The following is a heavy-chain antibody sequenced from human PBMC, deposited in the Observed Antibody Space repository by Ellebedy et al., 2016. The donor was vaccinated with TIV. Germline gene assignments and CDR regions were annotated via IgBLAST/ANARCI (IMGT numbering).Heavy chain of an antibody. J-gene: IGHJ4*02. D-gene: IGHD2/OR15-2a*01. CDR1: GFTFSDHY. CDR2: TRNKASSYTT. V-gene: IGHV3-72*01. CDR3: TRVTSTYHFDY. Sequence: GESLKISCAASGFTFSDHYMDWVRQAPGKGLEWVGRTRNKASSYTTEYAASVKGRFTISRDDSKNSLYLQMNSLETEDTAVYYRTRVTSTYHFDYWGQGTLVTVSS.